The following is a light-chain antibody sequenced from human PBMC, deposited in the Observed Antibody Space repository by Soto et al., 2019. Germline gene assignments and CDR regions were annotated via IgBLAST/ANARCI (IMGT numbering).Light chain of an antibody. CDR2: AAS. CDR3: EQSSSTPSVT. J-gene: IGKJ3*01. CDR1: QSISSY. Sequence: DIQMTQSPSSLSASVGDRVTITCRASQSISSYLNWYQQKPGKAPKLQIYAASSLQSGVPSRFSGSGSGRDFTLTISSLQPEDFATYYCEQSSSTPSVTYGPGTKVDIK. V-gene: IGKV1-39*01.